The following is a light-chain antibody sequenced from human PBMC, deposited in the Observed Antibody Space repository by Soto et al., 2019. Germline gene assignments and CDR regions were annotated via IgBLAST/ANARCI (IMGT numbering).Light chain of an antibody. Sequence: QAVLTQPGSVSGSPRQSITISCTGTSIDIGSYDLVSWYQQHADKVPKLIIYEVRKRPSGVSNRFSGSKSGNTASLTISGLQAEDEADYYCCSGSTTFYVFGTGTKVTVL. CDR2: EVR. CDR1: SIDIGSYDL. J-gene: IGLJ1*01. V-gene: IGLV2-23*02. CDR3: CSGSTTFYV.